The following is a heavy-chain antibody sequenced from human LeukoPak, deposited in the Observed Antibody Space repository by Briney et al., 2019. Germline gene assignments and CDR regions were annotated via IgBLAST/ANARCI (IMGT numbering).Heavy chain of an antibody. V-gene: IGHV3-48*01. Sequence: GGSLRLSCAASGFTFSSYSMNWVRQAPGKGLEWVSYISSSSSTIYYADSVKGRFTISRDNSKNTLYLQMNSLRAEDTAVYYCARDCDILTGYGMDVWGQGTTVTVSS. CDR1: GFTFSSYS. CDR3: ARDCDILTGYGMDV. J-gene: IGHJ6*02. D-gene: IGHD3-9*01. CDR2: ISSSSSTI.